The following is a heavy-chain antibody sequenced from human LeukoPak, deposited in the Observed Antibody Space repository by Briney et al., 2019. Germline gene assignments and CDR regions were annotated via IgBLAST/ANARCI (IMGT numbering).Heavy chain of an antibody. CDR1: GFTFSSHW. V-gene: IGHV4-59*05. J-gene: IGHJ2*01. CDR3: AGRDCSGGSCLPLWYFDL. CDR2: FYYSGST. Sequence: GSLRLSCAASGFTFSSHWMTWVRQAPGKGLEWFGSFYYSGSTYRNPSLKSRVTISVDTSKNQFSLMLSSVTAADTAVYYCAGRDCSGGSCLPLWYFDLWGRGTLVTVSS. D-gene: IGHD2-15*01.